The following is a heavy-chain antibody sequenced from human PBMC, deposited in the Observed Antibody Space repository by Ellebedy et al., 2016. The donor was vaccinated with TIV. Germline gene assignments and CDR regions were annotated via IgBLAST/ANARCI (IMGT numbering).Heavy chain of an antibody. D-gene: IGHD5-18*01. CDR1: GFSLSTSGMC. Sequence: SGPTLVXPTQTLTLTCTFSGFSLSTSGMCVSWFRQPPGKALEWLARIDWDDDKYYSTSLKTRLTISKDTSKNQVVLTMTNMDPVDTATYYCARSPRDTAAFDIWGQGTMVTVSS. CDR3: ARSPRDTAAFDI. V-gene: IGHV2-70*11. CDR2: IDWDDDK. J-gene: IGHJ3*02.